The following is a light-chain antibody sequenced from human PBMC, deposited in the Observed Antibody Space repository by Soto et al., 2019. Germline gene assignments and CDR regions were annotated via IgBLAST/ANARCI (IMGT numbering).Light chain of an antibody. Sequence: EVVMTQSPATLSVSPGVRATLSCRASQFVSTNLAWYQQKPGQAPRLLIYSASTRATGIPARFSGSGSGTEFTLTISCLQSEDSAVYYCQQFNNWPPLTFGGGTKVEIK. CDR1: QFVSTN. CDR2: SAS. CDR3: QQFNNWPPLT. V-gene: IGKV3-15*01. J-gene: IGKJ4*01.